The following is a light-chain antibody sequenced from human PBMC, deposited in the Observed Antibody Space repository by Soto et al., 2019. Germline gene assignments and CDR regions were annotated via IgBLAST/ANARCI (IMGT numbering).Light chain of an antibody. Sequence: DIQLTPSPSSLSTSVGDRVTITCRASQSIRYNLNWYQQKPRGAPKLLISAASSLQGGVPLRFSGSGSGTDFTLTISSLQPEDFATYYCQQSYSTPYTFGQGTSLEIK. CDR1: QSIRYN. J-gene: IGKJ2*01. CDR2: AAS. V-gene: IGKV1-39*01. CDR3: QQSYSTPYT.